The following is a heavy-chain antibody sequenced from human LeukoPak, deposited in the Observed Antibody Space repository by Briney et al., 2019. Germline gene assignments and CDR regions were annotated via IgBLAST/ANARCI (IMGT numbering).Heavy chain of an antibody. CDR3: ARDGGDSGFDP. V-gene: IGHV3-21*01. CDR1: GFTFSSYS. CDR2: ITTSSSYI. J-gene: IGHJ5*02. Sequence: GGSLRLSCAASGFTFSSYSMNWVRQAPWKGLEWVSSITTSSSYIYYADSVKGRFTISRDNAKNSLYLQMNSLRAEDTAVYYCARDGGDSGFDPWGQGTLVTVSS. D-gene: IGHD2-21*02.